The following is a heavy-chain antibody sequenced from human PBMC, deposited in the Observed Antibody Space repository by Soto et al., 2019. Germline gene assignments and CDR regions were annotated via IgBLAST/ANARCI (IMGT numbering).Heavy chain of an antibody. J-gene: IGHJ2*01. Sequence: QGKGLEWVSSIRSSSSYIYYADSVTGRFTIARHNAKNSLYLQMNSLRAEDTAVYYCFFFQAEDGIRDVRSVSAFLLNRSSDL. D-gene: IGHD3-10*02. CDR3: FFFQAEDGIRDVRSVSAFLLNRSSDL. CDR2: IRSSSSYI. V-gene: IGHV3-21*01.